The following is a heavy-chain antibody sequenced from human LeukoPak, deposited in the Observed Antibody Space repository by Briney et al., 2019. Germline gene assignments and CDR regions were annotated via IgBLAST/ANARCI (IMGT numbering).Heavy chain of an antibody. CDR1: GLIFSGYW. CDR3: ARDGFVEAADY. D-gene: IGHD6-13*01. J-gene: IGHJ4*02. CDR2: IRQDGSEQ. Sequence: PGGPLGFSFEASGLIFSGYWRNWVRQVPGKGLKWVANIRQDGSEQHYVDSVRGRFTISRDNAKNSLYLQMNSLRVEDTAVYYCARDGFVEAADYWGQGTLVTVSS. V-gene: IGHV3-7*01.